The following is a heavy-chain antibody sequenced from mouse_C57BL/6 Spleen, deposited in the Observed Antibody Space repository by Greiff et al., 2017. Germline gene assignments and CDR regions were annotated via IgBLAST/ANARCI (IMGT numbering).Heavy chain of an antibody. CDR1: GYTFTDYY. J-gene: IGHJ4*01. Sequence: QVQLQQSGAELVRPGASVKLSCKASGYTFTDYYINWVKQRPGQGLEWIARIYPGSGNTYYNEKFKGKATLTAEKSSSTAYMQLSSLTSEDSAVYFCANESSYAMGYWGQGTSVTVSS. V-gene: IGHV1-76*01. CDR3: ANESSYAMGY. CDR2: IYPGSGNT.